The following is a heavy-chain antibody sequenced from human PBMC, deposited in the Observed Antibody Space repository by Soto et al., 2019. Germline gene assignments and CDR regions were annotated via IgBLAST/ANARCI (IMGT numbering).Heavy chain of an antibody. CDR1: GGSISRGSYY. Sequence: SETRSLTCTVSGGSISRGSYYWGWIRQPPGKGLEWIGSIYYSGSAYYSPSLKSRVTMSVDTSKNQLSLKLSSVTAADTAVYYCARLHCNSPNCVPLGPWGQGTLVT. CDR3: ARLHCNSPNCVPLGP. J-gene: IGHJ5*02. D-gene: IGHD2-2*01. V-gene: IGHV4-39*01. CDR2: IYYSGSA.